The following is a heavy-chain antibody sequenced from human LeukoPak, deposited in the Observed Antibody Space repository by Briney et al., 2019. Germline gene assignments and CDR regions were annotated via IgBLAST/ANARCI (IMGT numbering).Heavy chain of an antibody. V-gene: IGHV4-34*01. CDR3: ARDYYDSSGFDP. D-gene: IGHD3-22*01. Sequence: SETLSLTCAVYGGSFSGYYWSWIRQPPGKGLEWIGEINHSGSTNYNPSLKSRVTISVDTSKNQFSLKLSSVTAADTAVYYCARDYYDSSGFDPWGQGTLVTVSS. CDR2: INHSGST. J-gene: IGHJ5*02. CDR1: GGSFSGYY.